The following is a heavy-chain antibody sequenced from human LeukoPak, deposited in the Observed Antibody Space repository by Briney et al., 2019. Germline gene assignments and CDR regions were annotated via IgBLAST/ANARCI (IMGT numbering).Heavy chain of an antibody. CDR3: ARRGHYDFWSGPFDY. V-gene: IGHV4-59*08. J-gene: IGHJ4*02. CDR1: GGSISRYY. Sequence: SETLSLTCTVSGGSISRYYWNWIRQPPGKGLEWIGYIYYSGSTNYNPSLKSRVTISVDTSKNQFSLKLSSVTAADTAVYYCARRGHYDFWSGPFDYWGQGTLVTVSS. CDR2: IYYSGST. D-gene: IGHD3-3*01.